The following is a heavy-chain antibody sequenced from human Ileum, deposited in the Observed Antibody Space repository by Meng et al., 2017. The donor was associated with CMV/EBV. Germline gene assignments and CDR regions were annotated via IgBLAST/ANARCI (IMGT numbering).Heavy chain of an antibody. V-gene: IGHV1-8*01. CDR1: GYTFINHD. Sequence: ASVKVSCKASGYTFINHDSNWVRQAAGQGLEWMGWMNSKSGNTGYAQKFQGRVTMTRDTSVSTAYMELSSLRFEDTAIYYCMRGAGEGGRDWFDPWGQGTLVTVSS. CDR2: MNSKSGNT. CDR3: MRGAGEGGRDWFDP. D-gene: IGHD1-14*01. J-gene: IGHJ5*02.